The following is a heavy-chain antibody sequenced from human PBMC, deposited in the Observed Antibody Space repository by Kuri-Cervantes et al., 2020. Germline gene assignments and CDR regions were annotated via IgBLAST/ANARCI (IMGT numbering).Heavy chain of an antibody. CDR3: AKLVLNWFDP. V-gene: IGHV3-23*01. CDR1: GFTFRSYT. Sequence: GGSLRLSCVASGFTFRSYTMNWVRQAPGKGLEWVSAISGSGGSTYYADSVKGRFTISRDNSKNTLYLQMNSLRAEDTAVYYCAKLVLNWFDPWGQGTLVTVSS. J-gene: IGHJ5*02. CDR2: ISGSGGST.